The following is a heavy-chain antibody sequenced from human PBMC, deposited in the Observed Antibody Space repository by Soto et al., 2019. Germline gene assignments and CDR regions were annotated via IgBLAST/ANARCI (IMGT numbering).Heavy chain of an antibody. CDR3: ARASSGDYFDY. D-gene: IGHD2-15*01. J-gene: IGHJ4*02. V-gene: IGHV3-23*01. Sequence: EVQLLESGGGLVQPGGSLRLSCAASGFTFSSYAMSWVRQAPGQGLEWVSAISGSGGSTYYADSVKGRFTIPRDKSKNTLDLQMNSMRAEATAVDSGARASSGDYFDYWGQGTLVTVSS. CDR1: GFTFSSYA. CDR2: ISGSGGST.